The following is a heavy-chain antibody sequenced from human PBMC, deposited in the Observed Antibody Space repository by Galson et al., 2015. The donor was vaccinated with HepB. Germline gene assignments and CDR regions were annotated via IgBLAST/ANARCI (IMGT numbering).Heavy chain of an antibody. CDR1: GYTFSRFS. CDR2: ISGYDVNV. Sequence: SVKVSCKASGYTFSRFSISWLRQAPGQGLEWMGWISGYDVNVRYAQKFQGRITMTTDTSTRTAHLDVRSLESADSAVYYCARGGLATIGGPTVYYWGQGTLVTVSS. D-gene: IGHD5-24*01. V-gene: IGHV1-18*01. CDR3: ARGGLATIGGPTVYY. J-gene: IGHJ4*02.